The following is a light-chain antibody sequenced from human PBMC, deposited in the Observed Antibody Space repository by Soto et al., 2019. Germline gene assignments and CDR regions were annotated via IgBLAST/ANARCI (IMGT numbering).Light chain of an antibody. CDR1: SSDIGGYNY. J-gene: IGLJ2*01. V-gene: IGLV2-14*01. CDR2: DVS. Sequence: QSALTQPASVSGSPGQSITISCTGTSSDIGGYNYVSWYQQHPGKAPKFMIYDVSNRPSGVSNRFSGSKSGNMASLTISGLQAEDEANYYCSSYTSSSTLEFGGGTKLTVL. CDR3: SSYTSSSTLE.